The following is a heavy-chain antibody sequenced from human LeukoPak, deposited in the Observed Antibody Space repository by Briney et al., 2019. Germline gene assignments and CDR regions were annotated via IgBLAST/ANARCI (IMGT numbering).Heavy chain of an antibody. J-gene: IGHJ6*03. Sequence: PGGSLRLSCAASGFTFSTYWMTWVRQAPGKGLEWVANIKQDGSEKYYVDSVRGRFTISRDNAKNSLYLQMNSLRAEDTAVYYCATSGVSGTNGYYYTDVWGKGTTVTVSS. CDR2: IKQDGSEK. V-gene: IGHV3-7*01. D-gene: IGHD2-8*01. CDR1: GFTFSTYW. CDR3: ATSGVSGTNGYYYTDV.